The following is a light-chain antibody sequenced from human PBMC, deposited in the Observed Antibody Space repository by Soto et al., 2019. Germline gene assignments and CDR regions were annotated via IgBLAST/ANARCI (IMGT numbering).Light chain of an antibody. CDR2: EVS. CDR1: SSDVGANNY. V-gene: IGLV2-14*01. Sequence: QSALTQPASVSGSPGQPITISCTGTSSDVGANNYVSWYQHHPGKAPKLLIYEVSNRPSGVSSRFSGSKSGNTASLTISGLQAEDESDYYCSSYINSITFVVFGGGTKLTVL. J-gene: IGLJ2*01. CDR3: SSYINSITFVV.